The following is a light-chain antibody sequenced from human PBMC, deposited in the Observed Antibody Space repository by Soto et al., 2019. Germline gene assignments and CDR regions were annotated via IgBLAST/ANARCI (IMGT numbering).Light chain of an antibody. CDR2: GAS. V-gene: IGKV3-20*01. J-gene: IGKJ5*01. CDR1: QSVSSN. CDR3: QQYGSSPIT. Sequence: EIVLTHSPATLAFSPGERATLSCRASQSVSSNLAWYQQKPGQAPRLLIYGASSRATGIPDRFSGSGSGTDFTLTISRLEPEDFAVYYCQQYGSSPITFGQGTRLEI.